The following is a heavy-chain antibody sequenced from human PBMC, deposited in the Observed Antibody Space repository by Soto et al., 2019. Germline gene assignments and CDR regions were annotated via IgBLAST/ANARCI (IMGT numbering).Heavy chain of an antibody. CDR1: GFTFSSYA. CDR3: ASGSPGIDY. Sequence: GGSLRLSCASSGFTFSSYAMHWVRQAPGKGLEWVAVISYDGSNKYYADSVKGRFTISRDNSKNTLYLQMNSLRAEDTAVYYCASGSPGIDYWGQGTLVTSPQ. CDR2: ISYDGSNK. D-gene: IGHD1-1*01. J-gene: IGHJ4*02. V-gene: IGHV3-30-3*01.